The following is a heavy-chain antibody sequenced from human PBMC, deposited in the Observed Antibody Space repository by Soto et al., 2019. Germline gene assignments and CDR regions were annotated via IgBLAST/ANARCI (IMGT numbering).Heavy chain of an antibody. CDR1: GYSFTSYW. J-gene: IGHJ4*02. Sequence: PGQSLKISCKGSGYSFTSYWIGWVRQMPGKGLEWMGIIYPGDSDTRYSPSFQGQVTISADKSISTAYLQWSSLRAEDTAVYYCARATGADKEDYWGQGTLVTVSS. D-gene: IGHD3-10*01. CDR2: IYPGDSDT. CDR3: ARATGADKEDY. V-gene: IGHV5-51*01.